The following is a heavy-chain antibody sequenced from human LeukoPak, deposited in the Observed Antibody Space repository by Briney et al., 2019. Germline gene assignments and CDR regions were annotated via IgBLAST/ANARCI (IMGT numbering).Heavy chain of an antibody. CDR1: GFTFSNYG. CDR2: IWYDGSNE. J-gene: IGHJ2*01. CDR3: AKSTVVANWNFDL. V-gene: IGHV3-33*06. Sequence: GRSLRLSCAASGFTFSNYGMHWVRQAPGKGLEWVAVIWYDGSNEYYADSVKGRFTISRDNSKNTLYLQMNSLRAEDTAVYYCAKSTVVANWNFDLWGRGTLVTVSS. D-gene: IGHD5-12*01.